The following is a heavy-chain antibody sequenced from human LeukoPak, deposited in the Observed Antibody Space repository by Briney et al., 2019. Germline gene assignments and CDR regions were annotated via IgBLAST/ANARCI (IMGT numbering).Heavy chain of an antibody. Sequence: GGSLRLSCAASGFTFSSYAMHWVRQAPGKGLEWVAVISYDGSNKYYADSVKGRFTISRDNSKNTLYLQMNSLRAEDTAVYYCAGDLTVGATPDYWGQGTLVTVSS. CDR1: GFTFSSYA. V-gene: IGHV3-30-3*01. J-gene: IGHJ4*02. D-gene: IGHD1-26*01. CDR2: ISYDGSNK. CDR3: AGDLTVGATPDY.